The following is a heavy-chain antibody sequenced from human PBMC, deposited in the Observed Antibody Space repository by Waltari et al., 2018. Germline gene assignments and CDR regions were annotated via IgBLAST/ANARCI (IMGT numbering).Heavy chain of an antibody. V-gene: IGHV4-4*02. CDR3: ASSSPDYDSSGYYSLFDY. Sequence: QVQLQESGPGLVKPSGTLSLTCAVSGGSISSSNWWSWVRQPPGKGLEWIGEIYHSGSTNYNPALKSRGTISVDKSKNPFSLKLSSVTAADTAVYYCASSSPDYDSSGYYSLFDYWGQGTLVTVSS. CDR2: IYHSGST. J-gene: IGHJ4*02. D-gene: IGHD3-22*01. CDR1: GGSISSSNW.